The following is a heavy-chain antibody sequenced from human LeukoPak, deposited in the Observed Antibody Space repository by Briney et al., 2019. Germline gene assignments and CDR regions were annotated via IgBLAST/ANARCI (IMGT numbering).Heavy chain of an antibody. CDR3: ARDHREYYDSSGYTWYFDL. V-gene: IGHV1-18*01. CDR1: GGTFSSYA. J-gene: IGHJ2*01. D-gene: IGHD3-22*01. CDR2: ISAYNGNT. Sequence: ASVKVSCKASGGTFSSYAISWVRQAPGQGLEWMGWISAYNGNTNYAQKLQGRVTITTDKSTSTAYMELSSLRSEDTAVYYCARDHREYYDSSGYTWYFDLWGRGTLVTVSS.